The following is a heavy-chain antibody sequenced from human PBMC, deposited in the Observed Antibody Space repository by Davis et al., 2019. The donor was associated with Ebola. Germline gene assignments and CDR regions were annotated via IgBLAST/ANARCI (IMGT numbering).Heavy chain of an antibody. CDR3: AREPRYYDSRGDGGY. J-gene: IGHJ4*02. V-gene: IGHV3-21*01. CDR1: GFTFSSYS. D-gene: IGHD3-22*01. Sequence: GESLKISCAASGFTFSSYSMNWVRQAPGRGLEWVSSISSSSSYIYYADSVKGRFTISRDNAKNSLYLQMNSLRAEDTAVYYCAREPRYYDSRGDGGYWGQGTLVTVSS. CDR2: ISSSSSYI.